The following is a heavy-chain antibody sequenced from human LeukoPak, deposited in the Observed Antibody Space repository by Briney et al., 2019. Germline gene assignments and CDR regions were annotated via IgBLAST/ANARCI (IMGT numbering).Heavy chain of an antibody. Sequence: VASVKVSCKASGYTFASYGISWVRQAPGQGLEWMGWISAYNGNTNYAQKLQGRVTMTTDTSTSTAYMELRSLRSDDTAVYYCARMAVVSQPIAFDIWGQGTMVTVSS. CDR1: GYTFASYG. D-gene: IGHD4-23*01. CDR3: ARMAVVSQPIAFDI. J-gene: IGHJ3*02. V-gene: IGHV1-18*01. CDR2: ISAYNGNT.